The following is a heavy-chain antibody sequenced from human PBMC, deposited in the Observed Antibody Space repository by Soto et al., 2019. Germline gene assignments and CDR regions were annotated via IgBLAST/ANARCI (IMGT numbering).Heavy chain of an antibody. CDR1: GGAIGSHY. D-gene: IGHD3-3*01. Sequence: ETLSLTCTISGGAIGSHYWTWIRQPAGKGLEWIGRIYSSGSTQYNPSLQSRVTMSLDTSKNQFSLRLESVTAADTAVYYCARGQRFSDWFDPWGQGTLVTVSS. CDR2: IYSSGST. J-gene: IGHJ5*02. CDR3: ARGQRFSDWFDP. V-gene: IGHV4-4*07.